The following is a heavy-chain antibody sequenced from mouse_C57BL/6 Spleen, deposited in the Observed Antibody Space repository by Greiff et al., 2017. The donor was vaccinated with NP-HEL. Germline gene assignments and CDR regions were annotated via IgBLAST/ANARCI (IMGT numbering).Heavy chain of an antibody. Sequence: QVQLQQSGAELVRPGSSVKLSCKASGYTFTSYWMHWVKQRPIQGLEWIGNIDPSDSETHYNQKFKDKATLTVDKSSSTAYMQLSSLTSEDSAVYYCAREENFYGNPGYYAMDYWGQGTSVTVSS. V-gene: IGHV1-52*01. CDR3: AREENFYGNPGYYAMDY. CDR2: IDPSDSET. J-gene: IGHJ4*01. CDR1: GYTFTSYW. D-gene: IGHD2-1*01.